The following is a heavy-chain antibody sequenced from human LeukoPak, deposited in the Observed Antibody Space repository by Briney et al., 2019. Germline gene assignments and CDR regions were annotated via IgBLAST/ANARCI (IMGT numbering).Heavy chain of an antibody. V-gene: IGHV3-30*02. J-gene: IGHJ4*02. CDR2: IRYDGSNK. CDR1: GFTFSSYG. D-gene: IGHD3/OR15-3a*01. Sequence: PGGSLRLSCAASGFTFSSYGMHWVRQAPGKGLEWVAFIRYDGSNKYYADSVKGRFTISRDNSKNTLYLQMNSLRAEDTAVCYRAKDRDWTFDYWGQGTLVTVSS. CDR3: AKDRDWTFDY.